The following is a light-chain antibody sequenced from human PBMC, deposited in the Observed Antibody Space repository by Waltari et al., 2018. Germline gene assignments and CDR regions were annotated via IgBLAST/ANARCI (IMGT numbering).Light chain of an antibody. J-gene: IGLJ3*02. V-gene: IGLV2-14*01. CDR3: SSYTSNSRV. CDR2: EVS. CDR1: SSDIGGYNY. Sequence: QSALTQPASVSGSPGQSITISCTGTSSDIGGYNYVSCYQHHPGKAPKLIIYEVSNRPSGVSNRFSGSKSGNTASLTISGLQAEDEADYYCSSYTSNSRVFGAGTKLTVL.